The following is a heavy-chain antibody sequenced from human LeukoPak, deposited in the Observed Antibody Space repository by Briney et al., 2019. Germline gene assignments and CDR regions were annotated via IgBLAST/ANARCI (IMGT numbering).Heavy chain of an antibody. CDR3: AKVNSGSYYGAFDI. V-gene: IGHV3-30*18. CDR1: GFTFSSYG. J-gene: IGHJ3*02. Sequence: RSLRLSCAASGFTFSSYGMHWVRQAPGKGLEWVAVISYDGSNKYYADSVKGRFTISRDNSKNTLYLQMNSLRAEDTAVYYCAKVNSGSYYGAFDIWGQGTIVTVSS. D-gene: IGHD1-26*01. CDR2: ISYDGSNK.